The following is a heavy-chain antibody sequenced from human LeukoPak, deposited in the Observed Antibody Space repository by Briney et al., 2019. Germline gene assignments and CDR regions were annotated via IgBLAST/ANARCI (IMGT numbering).Heavy chain of an antibody. Sequence: SETLSLTCTVSGDAITGSSAYWGWIRQPQGRGLEWIGSMYYSGSAYSNSSLKSRVTISADTSKNQFSLKLSSVTAADTATYYCARQYYDRTGYYYFDNWTEGTLVTVSS. CDR1: GDAITGSSAY. V-gene: IGHV4-39*01. J-gene: IGHJ4*02. CDR2: MYYSGSA. D-gene: IGHD3-22*01. CDR3: ARQYYDRTGYYYFDN.